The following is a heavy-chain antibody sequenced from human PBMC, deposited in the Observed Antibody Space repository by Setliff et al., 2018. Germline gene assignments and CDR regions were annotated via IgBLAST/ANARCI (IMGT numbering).Heavy chain of an antibody. J-gene: IGHJ4*02. CDR3: ARRPRAVYGSGRRNWFLDY. CDR1: GYTFTSYG. CDR2: ISAYNGNT. Sequence: ASVKVSCKASGYTFTSYGISWVRQAPGQGLEWMGWISAYNGNTNYAQKLQGRVTMTTDTSTSTAYMELRSLRSDDTAVYFCARRPRAVYGSGRRNWFLDYWGQGTLVTVSS. D-gene: IGHD3-10*01. V-gene: IGHV1-18*01.